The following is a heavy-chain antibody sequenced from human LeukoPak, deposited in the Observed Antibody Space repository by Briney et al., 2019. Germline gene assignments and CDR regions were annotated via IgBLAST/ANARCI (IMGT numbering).Heavy chain of an antibody. CDR1: GGSISSYY. J-gene: IGHJ4*02. CDR3: ARVEVGSYYGLDY. D-gene: IGHD1-26*01. CDR2: IYYSGST. Sequence: PSETLSLTCTVSGGSISSYYWSWIRQPPGQGLEWIGYIYYSGSTNYNPSLKSRVTISVDTSKNQFSLKLSSVTAADTAVYYCARVEVGSYYGLDYWGQGTLVTVSS. V-gene: IGHV4-59*01.